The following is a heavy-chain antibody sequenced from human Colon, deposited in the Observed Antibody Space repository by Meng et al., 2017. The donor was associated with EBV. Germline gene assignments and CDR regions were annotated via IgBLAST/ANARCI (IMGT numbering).Heavy chain of an antibody. CDR2: IHHSGSA. CDR1: GGSMSTGNYY. J-gene: IGHJ4*02. D-gene: IGHD2-21*01. Sequence: QGHLQVSAQGLLAPSLTRSLTCTVSGGSMSTGNYYWSWIRQPPGKGLEWIGYIHHSGSAYYNPSLKSRVSISVDTSKNQFSLNLNSMTAADTAVYYCASFDHIPRRNYFDYWGQGTLVTVSS. V-gene: IGHV4-30-4*01. CDR3: ASFDHIPRRNYFDY.